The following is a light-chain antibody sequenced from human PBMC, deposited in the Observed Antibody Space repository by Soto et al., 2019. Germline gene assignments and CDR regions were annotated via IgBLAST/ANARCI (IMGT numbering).Light chain of an antibody. CDR1: QSVSSN. CDR3: QQYNNRPPWT. V-gene: IGKV3-15*01. CDR2: RAS. J-gene: IGKJ1*01. Sequence: EIVMPQYPATLSVSPGERATLSCRASQSVSSNLAWYQQKPGQAPRLLIYRASTRATGIPARFSGSGSGTEFTLTISSLQSEDFAIYYCQQYNNRPPWTFGQGTKVDI.